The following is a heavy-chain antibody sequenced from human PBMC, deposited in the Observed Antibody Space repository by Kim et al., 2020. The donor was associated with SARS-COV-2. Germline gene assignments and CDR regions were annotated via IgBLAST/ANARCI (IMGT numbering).Heavy chain of an antibody. J-gene: IGHJ6*02. D-gene: IGHD2-21*02. CDR2: IYGNDLK. CDR1: EFSLTTGGVG. CDR3: AHDSPGLYGFDV. Sequence: SGPTLVNPTQILTLTCTFSEFSLTTGGVGVTWVRQAPGKALEWLALIYGNDLKWYNPSLKSRLTSAKGTSKNQVVLTLTNMDPVDTGAYYCAHDSPGLYGFDVWGQGTTVTVSS. V-gene: IGHV2-5*01.